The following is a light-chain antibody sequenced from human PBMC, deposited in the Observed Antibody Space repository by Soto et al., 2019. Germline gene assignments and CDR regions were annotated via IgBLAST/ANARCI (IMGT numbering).Light chain of an antibody. CDR3: CSYAGSSTPYV. CDR1: SSDVGSYNL. V-gene: IGLV2-23*01. J-gene: IGLJ1*01. CDR2: EGS. Sequence: QSALTQPASVSGSPGQSITISCTGTSSDVGSYNLVSWYQQHPGKAPKLMIYEGSKRPXXVXXXXSGSKSGNTASLTISGXXXXXXXXYXCCSYAGSSTPYVFGTGTKLTVL.